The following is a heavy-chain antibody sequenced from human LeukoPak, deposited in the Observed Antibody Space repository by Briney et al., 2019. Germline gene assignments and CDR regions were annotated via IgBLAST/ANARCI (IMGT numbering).Heavy chain of an antibody. J-gene: IGHJ4*02. D-gene: IGHD4-17*01. CDR3: AKRATVTTKYFDS. CDR1: GFIFSAYA. Sequence: GGSLRLSCAASGFIFSAYAMSWVRQAPGQGLEWVSVIGTGGETHYADSVRGRFTISRSNFKNTLYLQMNSLRAEDTAVYYCAKRATVTTKYFDSWGQGTLVTVSS. CDR2: IGTGGET. V-gene: IGHV3-23*01.